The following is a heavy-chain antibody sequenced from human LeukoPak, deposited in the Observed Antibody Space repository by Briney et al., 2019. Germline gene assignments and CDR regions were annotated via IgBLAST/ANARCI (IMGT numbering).Heavy chain of an antibody. CDR2: VYYSGSS. CDR1: GGSISSSTYY. D-gene: IGHD5-18*01. Sequence: PSETLSLTCTVSGGSISSSTYYWGWIRQPPGKGLEWIGSVYYSGSSYYNPSLRSRVTISVDTSKNQFSLKLSSVTAADTAVYYCARGYYYFDYWGQGTLLTVSS. V-gene: IGHV4-39*01. J-gene: IGHJ4*02. CDR3: ARGYYYFDY.